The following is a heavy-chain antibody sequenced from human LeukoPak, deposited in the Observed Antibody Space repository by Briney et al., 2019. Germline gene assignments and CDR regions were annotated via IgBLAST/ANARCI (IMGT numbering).Heavy chain of an antibody. Sequence: GSLRLSCAASGFTFTSYAMSWIRQPPGKGLEWIGSIYYSGSTYYNPSLKSRVTISVDTSKNQFSLKLSSVTAADTAVYYCAREDYYGSGSSDWGQGTLVTVSS. CDR3: AREDYYGSGSSD. CDR2: IYYSGST. D-gene: IGHD3-10*01. V-gene: IGHV4-39*02. CDR1: GFTFTSYA. J-gene: IGHJ4*02.